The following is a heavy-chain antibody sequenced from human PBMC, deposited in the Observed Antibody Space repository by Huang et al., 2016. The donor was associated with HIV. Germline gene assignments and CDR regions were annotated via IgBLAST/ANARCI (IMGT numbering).Heavy chain of an antibody. V-gene: IGHV5-51*01. CDR3: ARLSTAWYLDY. J-gene: IGHJ4*02. CDR1: GYSFTGYL. CDR2: VDPGDSDT. Sequence: EVQLVQSGAEVKKPGESLKISCKGSGYSFTGYLIGWVRQMPGKGLEWMGIVDPGDSDTRYSPSFQGQVTISADKSISTAYLQWSRLKASETAMYYCARLSTAWYLDYWGQGTLVTVSS.